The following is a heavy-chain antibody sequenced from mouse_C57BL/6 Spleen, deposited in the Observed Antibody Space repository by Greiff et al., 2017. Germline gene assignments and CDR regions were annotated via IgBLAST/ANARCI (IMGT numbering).Heavy chain of an antibody. D-gene: IGHD2-1*01. CDR3: ARQGNYVFDAIDY. Sequence: EVKLVESGGGLVKPGGSLKLSCAASGFTFSDYGMHWVRQAPEKGLEWVAYISSGSSTIYYADTVKGRFTISRDNAKNTLFLQMTSLRSEDTAMYYCARQGNYVFDAIDYCGQGTSVTVSS. CDR1: GFTFSDYG. V-gene: IGHV5-17*01. CDR2: ISSGSSTI. J-gene: IGHJ4*01.